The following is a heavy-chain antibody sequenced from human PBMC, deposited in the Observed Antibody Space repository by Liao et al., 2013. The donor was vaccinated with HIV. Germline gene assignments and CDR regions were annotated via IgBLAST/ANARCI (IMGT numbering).Heavy chain of an antibody. D-gene: IGHD5-24*01. CDR2: IYNIGST. Sequence: QVQLVQWGAGLVKPSETLSLTCAVYGESLSGYYWTWIRQAPGMGLEWIGYIYNIGSTNYNPSLKSRVTISVDTSKNQFSLKLSSVTAADTAVYFCAAAWDGYKPDIPIWGQGTLVTVSS. J-gene: IGHJ4*02. CDR3: AAAWDGYKPDIPI. CDR1: GESLSGYY. V-gene: IGHV4-34*11.